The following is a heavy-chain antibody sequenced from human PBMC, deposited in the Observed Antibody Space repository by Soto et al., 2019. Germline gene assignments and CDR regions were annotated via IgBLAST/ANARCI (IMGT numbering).Heavy chain of an antibody. Sequence: QVQLVQSGAEVKKPGSSVKVSCKASGGTFSSYAISWVRQAPGQGLEWMGGFIPIFGTADYAQKFQGRVTITADESTSTAYMELGSLRSEDTAVYYCARGLTGTTLAYGMDVWGQGTTVTVSS. CDR3: ARGLTGTTLAYGMDV. D-gene: IGHD1-7*01. J-gene: IGHJ6*02. CDR1: GGTFSSYA. CDR2: FIPIFGTA. V-gene: IGHV1-69*12.